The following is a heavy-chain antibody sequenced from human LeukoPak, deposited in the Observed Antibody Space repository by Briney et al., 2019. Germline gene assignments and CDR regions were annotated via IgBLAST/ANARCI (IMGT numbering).Heavy chain of an antibody. V-gene: IGHV3-30*02. CDR3: AKLAAAGIAAAGDDALTFDY. Sequence: PGGSLRLSCAASGFTFSSYGMHWVRQAPGKGLEWVAFIRYDGSNKYYADSVKGRFTISRDNSKNTLYLQMNSLRAEDTAVYYCAKLAAAGIAAAGDDALTFDYWGQGTLATVSS. CDR1: GFTFSSYG. D-gene: IGHD6-13*01. J-gene: IGHJ4*02. CDR2: IRYDGSNK.